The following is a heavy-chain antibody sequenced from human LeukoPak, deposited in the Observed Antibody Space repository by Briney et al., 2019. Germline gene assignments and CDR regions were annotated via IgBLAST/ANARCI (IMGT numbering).Heavy chain of an antibody. CDR2: ISGSGGST. Sequence: GGSLRLSCAASGFTFSSYAMSWVRQAPGKGLEWVSAISGSGGSTYYADSVKGRFTISRDNSKNTLYLQMNSLRAEDTAVYYCAKVVDCGGDCYPPPDYWGQGTLVTVSS. V-gene: IGHV3-23*01. D-gene: IGHD2-21*02. CDR1: GFTFSSYA. CDR3: AKVVDCGGDCYPPPDY. J-gene: IGHJ4*02.